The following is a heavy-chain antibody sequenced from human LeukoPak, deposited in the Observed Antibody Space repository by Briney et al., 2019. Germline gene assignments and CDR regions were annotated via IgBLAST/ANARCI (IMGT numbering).Heavy chain of an antibody. CDR2: ISRSSRTI. Sequence: GGSLRLSCAASGFTFSTYALNWVRQAPGKGLEWVSYISRSSRTIYYADSVEGRFTISRDNAKNSLYLQMNSLRDEDTSVYYCARGGSGYGDYDYFYGMDVWGQGTTVTVSS. CDR1: GFTFSTYA. D-gene: IGHD3-22*01. CDR3: ARGGSGYGDYDYFYGMDV. V-gene: IGHV3-48*02. J-gene: IGHJ6*02.